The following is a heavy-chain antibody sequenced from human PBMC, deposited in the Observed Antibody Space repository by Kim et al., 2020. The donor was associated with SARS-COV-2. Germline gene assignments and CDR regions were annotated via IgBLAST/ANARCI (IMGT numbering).Heavy chain of an antibody. J-gene: IGHJ4*02. D-gene: IGHD3-3*01. CDR1: GYTFTNYD. V-gene: IGHV1-8*01. CDR3: ARGSVLRFLEWLSPNTNFDY. Sequence: ASVKVSCKASGYTFTNYDINWVRQATGQGLEWMGWMNPNSGNTGYAQKFQGRVTMTSNTSITTAYMELSSLRSEDTAVYYCARGSVLRFLEWLSPNTNFDYWGQGTLVTVSS. CDR2: MNPNSGNT.